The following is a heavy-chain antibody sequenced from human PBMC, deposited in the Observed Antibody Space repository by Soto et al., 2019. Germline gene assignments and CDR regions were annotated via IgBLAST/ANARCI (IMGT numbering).Heavy chain of an antibody. CDR3: AASCVGCGGFNYYGMDV. Sequence: QVQLQESGPGLVKPSQTLSLTCTVSGGSISSGGYYWSRIRQHPGKGLEWIGYIYYSGSTYYNPSLKIRVTISVDTSKNQFSLKLGAVTAADTAVYYCAASCVGCGGFNYYGMDVWGQGTTVTVSS. D-gene: IGHD2-21*01. CDR1: GGSISSGGYY. V-gene: IGHV4-31*03. J-gene: IGHJ6*02. CDR2: IYYSGST.